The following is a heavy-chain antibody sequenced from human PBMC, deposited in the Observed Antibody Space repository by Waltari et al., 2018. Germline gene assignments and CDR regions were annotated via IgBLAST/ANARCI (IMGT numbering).Heavy chain of an antibody. D-gene: IGHD2-21*02. Sequence: HLVESGGGLIQPGGSLRLSCAASGFTATNYYLSWGRQAPGRGLECVSVIYSAVTTYYADSVKGRFTISRDTFRNTLYLQMDNLRPDDTAVYYCARGNTASLDYWGQGTLVTVSS. V-gene: IGHV3-53*01. J-gene: IGHJ4*02. CDR3: ARGNTASLDY. CDR1: GFTATNYY. CDR2: IYSAVTT.